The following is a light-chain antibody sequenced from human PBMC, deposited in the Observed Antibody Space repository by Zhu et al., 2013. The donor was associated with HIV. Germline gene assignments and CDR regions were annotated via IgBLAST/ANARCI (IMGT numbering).Light chain of an antibody. V-gene: IGKV3D-15*01. CDR2: GAS. CDR1: QSVSNS. CDR3: QQYNHWLWT. J-gene: IGKJ1*01. Sequence: IVLTQSPGTLSLSPGERATLSCRASQSVSNSLAWYQHKPGQPPRLLLYGASTRAAGIPPRFRGSGSGTEFTLTITSVQSEDFAIYFCQQYNHWLWTFGEGTKVEVK.